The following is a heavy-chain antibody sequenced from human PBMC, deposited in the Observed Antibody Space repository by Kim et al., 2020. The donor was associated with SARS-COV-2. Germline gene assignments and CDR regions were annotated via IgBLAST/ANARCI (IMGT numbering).Heavy chain of an antibody. D-gene: IGHD2-15*01. CDR2: DGGST. J-gene: IGHJ3*02. Sequence: DGGSTAYADSVKGRFSISRDNAKNTLYLQMNSLRAEDTAVYYCARGWAFDIWGQGTMVTVSS. CDR3: ARGWAFDI. V-gene: IGHV3-74*01.